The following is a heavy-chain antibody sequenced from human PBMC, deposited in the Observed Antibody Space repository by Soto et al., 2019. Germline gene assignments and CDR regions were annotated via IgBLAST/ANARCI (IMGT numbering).Heavy chain of an antibody. J-gene: IGHJ4*02. CDR3: AKDYWNPRYFDN. Sequence: EVQLLESGGGRSRRGGSRSPSLPPPGFPLGTIAWVWSPRPQGKGLEGVSAVSDNGGRTHYADSVKGRFTISRDNSQNTLYLQMLSLRADDTAIYYCAKDYWNPRYFDNWGQGTLVTVSS. D-gene: IGHD1-1*01. V-gene: IGHV3-23*01. CDR1: GFPLGTIA. CDR2: VSDNGGRT.